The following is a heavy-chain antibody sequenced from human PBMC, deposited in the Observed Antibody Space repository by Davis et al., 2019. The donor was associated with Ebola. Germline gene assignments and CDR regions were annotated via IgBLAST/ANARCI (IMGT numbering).Heavy chain of an antibody. CDR1: GFIFTDYY. CDR3: ATSTGLGAHDAFDF. V-gene: IGHV3-11*01. CDR2: ISGSGNGDGP. Sequence: GGSLRLSCAASGFIFTDYYMGWIRQAPGKGLEWVSGISGSGNGDGPYYADSVKGRFTISRDNAQNSLFLQMNSLRAEDTAVYYCATSTGLGAHDAFDFWGQGTVVSVSS. J-gene: IGHJ3*01. D-gene: IGHD1-26*01.